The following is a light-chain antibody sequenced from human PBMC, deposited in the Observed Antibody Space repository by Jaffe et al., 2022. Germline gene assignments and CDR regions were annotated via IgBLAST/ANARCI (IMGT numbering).Light chain of an antibody. Sequence: DIVMTQSPDSLAVSLGERATINCKSSQSVLYSPDNRNYLAWYQQKPGQPPKLLIYWASTRQSGVPDRFGGSGSGTDFTLTISTLQAEDVAVYYCQQYYNNVFTFGGGTKVEIK. CDR3: QQYYNNVFT. CDR2: WAS. J-gene: IGKJ4*01. CDR1: QSVLYSPDNRNY. V-gene: IGKV4-1*01.